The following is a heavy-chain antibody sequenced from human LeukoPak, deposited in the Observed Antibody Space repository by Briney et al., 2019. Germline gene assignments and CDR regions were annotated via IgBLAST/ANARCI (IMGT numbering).Heavy chain of an antibody. CDR3: ARGIDYYDSSTLGY. J-gene: IGHJ4*02. V-gene: IGHV3-66*01. D-gene: IGHD3-22*01. Sequence: GGSLRLSCAASGFTVSSNYMSWVRQAPGKGLEWVPVIYSGGSTYYADSVKGRFTISRDNSKNTLYLQMNSLRAEDTAVYYCARGIDYYDSSTLGYWGQGTLVTVSS. CDR1: GFTVSSNY. CDR2: IYSGGST.